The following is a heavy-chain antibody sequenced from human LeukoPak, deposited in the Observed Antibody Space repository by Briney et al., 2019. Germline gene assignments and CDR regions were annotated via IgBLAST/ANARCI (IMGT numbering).Heavy chain of an antibody. Sequence: PGGSLRLSCAASGFTFSSYAMHWVRQAPGKGLEWVAVISYDGSNKYYADSVKGRFTISRDNSKNTLYLQMNSLRAEDTAVYYCARSGGSYYFDYWGQEPWSPSPQ. CDR3: ARSGGSYYFDY. J-gene: IGHJ4*01. D-gene: IGHD1-26*01. CDR2: ISYDGSNK. V-gene: IGHV3-30*04. CDR1: GFTFSSYA.